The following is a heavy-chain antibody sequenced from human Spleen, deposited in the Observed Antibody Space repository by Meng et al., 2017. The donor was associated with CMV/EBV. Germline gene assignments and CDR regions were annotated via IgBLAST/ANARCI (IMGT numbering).Heavy chain of an antibody. J-gene: IGHJ4*02. CDR3: ARDGWLQSERFDY. CDR1: GFTFSSYS. CDR2: ISSSSSTI. Sequence: GESLKISCAASGFTFSSYSMNWVRQAPGKGLEWVSYISSSSSTIYYADSVKGRFTISRDNAKNSLHLQMNSLRAEDTAVYYCARDGWLQSERFDYWGQGTLVTVSS. V-gene: IGHV3-48*04. D-gene: IGHD5-24*01.